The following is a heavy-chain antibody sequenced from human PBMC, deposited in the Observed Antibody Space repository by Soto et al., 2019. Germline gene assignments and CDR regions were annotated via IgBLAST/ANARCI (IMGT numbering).Heavy chain of an antibody. CDR1: GYTFTSYA. J-gene: IGHJ5*02. V-gene: IGHV1-3*01. CDR2: INAGNGNT. Sequence: QVQLVQSGAEVKKPGASVKVSCKASGYTFTSYAMHWVRQAPGQRLEWMGWINAGNGNTKYSQKFQGRVTITRDTSASTAYMELSSLRSEDTAVYYCARGYPDYVFVADWFDPWGQGTLVTVSS. D-gene: IGHD4-17*01. CDR3: ARGYPDYVFVADWFDP.